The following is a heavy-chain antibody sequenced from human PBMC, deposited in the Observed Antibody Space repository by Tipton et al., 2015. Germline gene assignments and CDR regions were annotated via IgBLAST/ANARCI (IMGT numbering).Heavy chain of an antibody. CDR3: ARGAQHSTWS. J-gene: IGHJ5*02. CDR1: GDSVSSNTAA. V-gene: IGHV6-1*01. Sequence: GLVKPSQTLSPTCAISGDSVSSNTAAWHWIRQSPSRGLEWLGRTYYRSNWNNDYAVSVKSRITITPDTSKNQFTLHLNSVTPDDTAMYYCARGAQHSTWSWGQGTLVTVSS. D-gene: IGHD6-13*01. CDR2: TYYRSNWNN.